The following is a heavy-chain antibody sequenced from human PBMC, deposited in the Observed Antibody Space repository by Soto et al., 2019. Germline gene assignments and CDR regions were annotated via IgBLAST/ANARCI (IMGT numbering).Heavy chain of an antibody. CDR1: GFTFSSYA. CDR3: ARDWYYDSSGYYFHPYYYYYYYGMDV. CDR2: ISYDGSNK. D-gene: IGHD3-22*01. Sequence: GGSLRLSCAASGFTFSSYAMHWVRQAPGKGLEWVAVISYDGSNKYYADSVKGRFTISRDNSKDTLYLQMNSLRAEDTAVYYCARDWYYDSSGYYFHPYYYYYYYGMDVWGQGTTVTVSS. V-gene: IGHV3-30-3*01. J-gene: IGHJ6*02.